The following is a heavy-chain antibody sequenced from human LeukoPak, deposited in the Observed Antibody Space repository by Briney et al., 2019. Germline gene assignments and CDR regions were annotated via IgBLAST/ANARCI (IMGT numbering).Heavy chain of an antibody. Sequence: GGSLRLSCEASGFTFSSYSMNWVRQAPGKGLEWVSSISSSSIYIYYTDSVKGRFTISRDNAGNSLYLQMNSLRAEDTAVYYCARETNTSDSSGYIRADVRRDDYCGQGTMRTVSS. CDR2: ISSSSIYI. V-gene: IGHV3-21*01. CDR1: GFTFSSYS. D-gene: IGHD3-22*01. J-gene: IGHJ4*02. CDR3: ARETNTSDSSGYIRADVRRDDY.